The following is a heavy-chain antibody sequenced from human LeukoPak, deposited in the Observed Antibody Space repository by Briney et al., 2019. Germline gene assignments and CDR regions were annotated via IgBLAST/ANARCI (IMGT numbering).Heavy chain of an antibody. D-gene: IGHD3-22*01. CDR1: RFTFTSYA. CDR3: ARAPPARHYDSSGLQMGAFDI. J-gene: IGHJ3*02. V-gene: IGHV3-30-3*02. Sequence: SLCPSCAASRFTFTSYAMHWVSQAPGKWMGWESVISYVGSNKYYADSVKGRYTIYRDNSENTLYLQMNSRRAEATGVYYCARAPPARHYDSSGLQMGAFDIWGQGTMVTVSS. CDR2: ISYVGSNK.